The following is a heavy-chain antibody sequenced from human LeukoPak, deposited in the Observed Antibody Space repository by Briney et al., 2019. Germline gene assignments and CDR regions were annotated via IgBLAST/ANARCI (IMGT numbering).Heavy chain of an antibody. Sequence: SQTLSLTCTVSGGSISSGGYYWSWIRQHPGKGLEWIGYIYYNGNTNYNPSLKSRVTISVDTSKNQFSLKLNPVTAADTAVYFCARRVAVTARYYFDFWGQGTLVTVSS. D-gene: IGHD6-19*01. J-gene: IGHJ4*02. CDR2: IYYNGNT. CDR3: ARRVAVTARYYFDF. CDR1: GGSISSGGYY. V-gene: IGHV4-31*03.